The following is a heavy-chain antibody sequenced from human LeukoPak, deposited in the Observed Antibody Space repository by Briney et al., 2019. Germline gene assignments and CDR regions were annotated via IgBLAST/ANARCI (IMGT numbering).Heavy chain of an antibody. V-gene: IGHV3-7*03. D-gene: IGHD2-15*01. CDR1: GFPFSSFW. CDR2: IKQDGNER. Sequence: GGSLRLSCAASGFPFSSFWMNWVRQAPGKGLEWVAIIKQDGNERYYADSVKGRFTISRDNAKNSLYLQMNSLRAEDTAVYYCAREEIVVVVAATFDYWGQGTLVTVSS. CDR3: AREEIVVVVAATFDY. J-gene: IGHJ4*02.